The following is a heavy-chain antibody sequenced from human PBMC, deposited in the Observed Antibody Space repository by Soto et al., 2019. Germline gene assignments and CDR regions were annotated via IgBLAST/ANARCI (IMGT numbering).Heavy chain of an antibody. Sequence: GGSLRLSCAASGFTFSSYGMHWVRQAPGKGLEWVAVIWYDGSNKYYADSVKGRFTISRDNSKNTLYLQMNSLRAEDTAVYYCARDGLTPYGDSTNYFDYWGQGTLVTVSS. D-gene: IGHD4-17*01. J-gene: IGHJ4*02. V-gene: IGHV3-33*01. CDR3: ARDGLTPYGDSTNYFDY. CDR2: IWYDGSNK. CDR1: GFTFSSYG.